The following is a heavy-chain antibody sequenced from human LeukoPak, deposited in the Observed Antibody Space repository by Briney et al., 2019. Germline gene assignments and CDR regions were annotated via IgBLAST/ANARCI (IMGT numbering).Heavy chain of an antibody. Sequence: SETLSLTCTVSGGSISNYHWSWIRQPPGKGLEWIGYIYYSGSTNYNPSLKSRVTISVDTSKNQFSLKLSSVTAADTAVYYCARTDNSGYHDYWGQGILVTVSS. D-gene: IGHD3-22*01. CDR1: GGSISNYH. V-gene: IGHV4-59*01. J-gene: IGHJ4*02. CDR2: IYYSGST. CDR3: ARTDNSGYHDY.